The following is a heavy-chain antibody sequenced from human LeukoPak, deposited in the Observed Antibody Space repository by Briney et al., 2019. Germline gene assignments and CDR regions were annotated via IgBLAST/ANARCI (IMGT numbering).Heavy chain of an antibody. V-gene: IGHV3-7*01. CDR2: IKQDGSEK. CDR1: GFTFSSYW. Sequence: GGSLRLSCAASGFTFSSYWMSWVRQAPGEGLEWVANIKQDGSEKYYVDSVKGRFTISRDNAKNSLYLQMNSLRAEDTAVYYCARDRYRGSYDYWGQGTLVTVSS. D-gene: IGHD1-26*01. J-gene: IGHJ4*02. CDR3: ARDRYRGSYDY.